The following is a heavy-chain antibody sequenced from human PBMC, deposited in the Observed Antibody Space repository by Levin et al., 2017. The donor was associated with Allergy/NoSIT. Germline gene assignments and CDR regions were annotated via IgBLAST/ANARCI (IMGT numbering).Heavy chain of an antibody. Sequence: GGSLRLSCEASGLSFSSFGMHWVRQAPGKGLEWVALITSDGNNKYLADSVKGRFSISRDNSKNTLYLQMNSLRAEDMAVYYCASRGDMDAWGQGTMVTVSS. V-gene: IGHV3-30*03. CDR3: ASRGDMDA. J-gene: IGHJ6*02. CDR2: ITSDGNNK. CDR1: GLSFSSFG.